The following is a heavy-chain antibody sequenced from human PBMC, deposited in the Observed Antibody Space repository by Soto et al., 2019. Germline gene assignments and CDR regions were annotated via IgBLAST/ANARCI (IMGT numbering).Heavy chain of an antibody. CDR2: IRSKANSYAT. CDR1: GFTFSGSA. J-gene: IGHJ5*02. CDR3: TRPQQLDVGIFWFDP. Sequence: GSLRLSCAASGFTFSGSAMHWVRQASGKGLEWVGRIRSKANSYATAYAASVKGRFTISRDDSKNTAYLQMNSLKTEDTAVYYCTRPQQLDVGIFWFDPWGQGTLVTVSS. D-gene: IGHD6-13*01. V-gene: IGHV3-73*01.